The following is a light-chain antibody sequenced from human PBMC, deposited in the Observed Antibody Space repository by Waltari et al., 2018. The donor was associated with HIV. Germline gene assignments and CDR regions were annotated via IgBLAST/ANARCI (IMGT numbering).Light chain of an antibody. CDR2: GAS. J-gene: IGKJ4*01. V-gene: IGKV3-20*01. Sequence: VVLTQSPGILSLSPGERATLSCRASQSLSRSYLAWYQQKPGQAPRLLIYGASSRATGIPDRFSGSVSGTDFTLTISRLEPEDFAVYICQQYGSSPLTFGGGTKVE. CDR3: QQYGSSPLT. CDR1: QSLSRSY.